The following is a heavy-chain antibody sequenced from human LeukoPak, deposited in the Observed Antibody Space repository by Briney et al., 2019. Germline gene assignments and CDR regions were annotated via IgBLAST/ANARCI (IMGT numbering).Heavy chain of an antibody. CDR1: GFTVSSNE. CDR3: ATRYYDTSTYSYLGYWYFDL. Sequence: GGSLRLSCAASGFTVSSNEMSWVRQAPGKGLEWVSSISGGSTYYADSVKGRFTISRDNSKNTLYLQIDSLRAEDTAVYYCATRYYDTSTYSYLGYWYFDLWGRGTLLTVSS. V-gene: IGHV3-38-3*01. J-gene: IGHJ2*01. D-gene: IGHD3-22*01. CDR2: ISGGST.